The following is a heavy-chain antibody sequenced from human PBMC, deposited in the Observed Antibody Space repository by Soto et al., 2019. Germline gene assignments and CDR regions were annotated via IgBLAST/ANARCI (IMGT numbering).Heavy chain of an antibody. CDR1: GDSNSSDY. J-gene: IGHJ3*01. CDR3: ARSTFRHAFDV. CDR2: IHDSGDT. D-gene: IGHD2-21*01. Sequence: PSETLSLTCTVSGDSNSSDYWNWMRQPPGKGLEWIGHIHDSGDTNHNPALGSRVNISLDTSKKKFSLNLTSVTAADTAVYFCARSTFRHAFDVWGQGTMVTVSS. V-gene: IGHV4-59*01.